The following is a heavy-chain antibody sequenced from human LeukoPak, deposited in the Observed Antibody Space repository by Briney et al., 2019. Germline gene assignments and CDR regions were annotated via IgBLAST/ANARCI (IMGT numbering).Heavy chain of an antibody. Sequence: GESLKISCKGSGFSFSKDWIGWVRQIPGKGLGGMGSIFPGESDIIYSLSLQGQVTISAHNSINTAYLNWSSLTASHTAIFCCASGYDPNAYFATWGQGTLVTVSS. CDR3: ASGYDPNAYFAT. CDR1: GFSFSKDW. D-gene: IGHD5-12*01. V-gene: IGHV5-51*01. J-gene: IGHJ5*01. CDR2: IFPGESDI.